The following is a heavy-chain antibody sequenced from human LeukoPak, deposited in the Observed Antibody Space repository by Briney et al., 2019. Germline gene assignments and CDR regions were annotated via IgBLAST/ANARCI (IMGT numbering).Heavy chain of an antibody. CDR3: ARVLAVSSSGYYNDAFDI. Sequence: GGSLRLSCVASGFTLSRYWMSWVRQAPGKGLEWVANIKQDGSEKYYADSVKGRLTISRDNAKDSLYLQMDSLRAEDTAIYYCARVLAVSSSGYYNDAFDIWGQGTMVTVSS. V-gene: IGHV3-7*01. J-gene: IGHJ3*02. CDR2: IKQDGSEK. CDR1: GFTLSRYW. D-gene: IGHD3-22*01.